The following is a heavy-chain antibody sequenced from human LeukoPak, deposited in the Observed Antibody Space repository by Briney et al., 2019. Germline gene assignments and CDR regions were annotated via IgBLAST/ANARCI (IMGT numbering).Heavy chain of an antibody. V-gene: IGHV1-2*06. CDR3: ARDLVRGVIKVFDP. Sequence: ASVKVSCKASGYTFTGYYKHWVRQAPGQGLEWMGRINPNSGGTNYAQKFQGRVTMTRDTSISTAYMELSRLRSDDTAVYYCARDLVRGVIKVFDPWGQGTLVTVSS. CDR1: GYTFTGYY. CDR2: INPNSGGT. D-gene: IGHD3-10*01. J-gene: IGHJ5*02.